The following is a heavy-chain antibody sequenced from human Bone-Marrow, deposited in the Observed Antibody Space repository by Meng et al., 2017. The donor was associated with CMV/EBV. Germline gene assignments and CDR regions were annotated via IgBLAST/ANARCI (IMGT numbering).Heavy chain of an antibody. Sequence: ASVKVSCKASGYTFTNYGINWVRQAPGQGLEWMGWISAYNGNTDYAQKLQGRVTMTTDTSTSTAYMELSRLRSDDTAVYYCARDRDAFDIWGQGTMVTVSS. CDR1: GYTFTNYG. J-gene: IGHJ3*02. V-gene: IGHV1-18*01. CDR3: ARDRDAFDI. CDR2: ISAYNGNT.